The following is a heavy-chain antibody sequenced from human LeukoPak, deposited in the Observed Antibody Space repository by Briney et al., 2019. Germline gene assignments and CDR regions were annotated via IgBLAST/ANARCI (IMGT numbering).Heavy chain of an antibody. CDR1: GGSITTYY. Sequence: SETLSLTCTVSGGSITTYYWSWIRQPAGKGLEWIGRVSTSGRTNYNPSLKSRLTMSADTSKKQFSLILNSVTAADTAVYYCARTLRYFSAFDIWGQGTMVTVSS. D-gene: IGHD3-9*01. CDR3: ARTLRYFSAFDI. J-gene: IGHJ3*02. V-gene: IGHV4-4*07. CDR2: VSTSGRT.